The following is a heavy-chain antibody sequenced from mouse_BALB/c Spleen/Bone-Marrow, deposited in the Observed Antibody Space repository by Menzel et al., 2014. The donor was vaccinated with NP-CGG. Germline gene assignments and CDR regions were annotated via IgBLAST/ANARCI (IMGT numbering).Heavy chain of an antibody. Sequence: EVQLVESGGGLVQPGGSRKLSCAASGFTFSSFGMHWVRQAPEKGLEWVAYISSGSSTIYYADTVKGRFTISRDNPKNTLFLQMTSLGSEDTAMYYCARSSYGYDRQAYFFDYWGQGTTLTVSS. D-gene: IGHD2-2*01. CDR1: GFTFSSFG. V-gene: IGHV5-17*02. CDR3: ARSSYGYDRQAYFFDY. CDR2: ISSGSSTI. J-gene: IGHJ2*01.